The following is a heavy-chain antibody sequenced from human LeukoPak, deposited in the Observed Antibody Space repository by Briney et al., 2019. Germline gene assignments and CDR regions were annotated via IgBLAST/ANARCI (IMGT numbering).Heavy chain of an antibody. V-gene: IGHV3-7*01. D-gene: IGHD2-2*01. Sequence: PGGSLRLSCAASGFTFSTYWMSWVRQAPGKGLEWVANIKQDGSETYYVDSVKGRFTIPRDNAKNSLYLQMNSLGAEDTAVYSCTRVGYCTSTSCSAAGWYFDFWGRGAPVTVSS. CDR3: TRVGYCTSTSCSAAGWYFDF. CDR2: IKQDGSET. J-gene: IGHJ2*01. CDR1: GFTFSTYW.